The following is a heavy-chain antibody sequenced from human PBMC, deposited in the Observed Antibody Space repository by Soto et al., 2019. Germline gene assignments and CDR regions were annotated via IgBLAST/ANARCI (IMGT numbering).Heavy chain of an antibody. CDR3: GGRCGVSALGGGSVGCGAFGM. Sequence: SGPTLVNPTQTLTLTCTFSGFSLSTSGVGVGWIRQPPGKALEWLALIYWDDDKRYSPSLKSRLTITKDTSKNQVVLTMTNMDGGGGGGGGGGGRCGVSALGGGSVGCGAFGMGGR. CDR1: GFSLSTSGVG. J-gene: IGHJ2*01. V-gene: IGHV2-5*02. D-gene: IGHD3-16*02. CDR2: IYWDDDK.